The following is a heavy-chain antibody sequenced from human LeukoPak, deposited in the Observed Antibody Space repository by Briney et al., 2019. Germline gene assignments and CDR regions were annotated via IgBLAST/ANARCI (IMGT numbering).Heavy chain of an antibody. J-gene: IGHJ4*02. D-gene: IGHD4-17*01. CDR1: GYTFTSYG. CDR2: ISAYNGNT. CDR3: ARVDYGDYEMIDY. V-gene: IGHV1-18*04. Sequence: ASVKVSCKASGYTFTSYGISWVRQAPGQGLEWMGWISAYNGNTNYAQKLQGRVTMTTDTSTSTACMELRSLRSDDTAVYYCARVDYGDYEMIDYWGQGTLVTVSS.